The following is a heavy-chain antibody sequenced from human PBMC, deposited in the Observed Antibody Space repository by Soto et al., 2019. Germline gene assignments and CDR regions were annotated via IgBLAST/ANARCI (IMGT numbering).Heavy chain of an antibody. Sequence: QVQLVQSGAEVKKPGASVKVSCKASGYIFTGYDITWVRQAPGQGLEWMGWISPYNGDTEYAQNLQGRVTMTTETSTSTAYMELRRLRSDDTAVYFCARERITVFVVADNSDYWGQGTLVTVSS. D-gene: IGHD3-3*01. CDR1: GYIFTGYD. V-gene: IGHV1-18*04. J-gene: IGHJ4*02. CDR2: ISPYNGDT. CDR3: ARERITVFVVADNSDY.